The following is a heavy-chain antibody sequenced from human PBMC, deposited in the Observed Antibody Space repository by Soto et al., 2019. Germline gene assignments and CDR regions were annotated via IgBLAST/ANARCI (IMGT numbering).Heavy chain of an antibody. D-gene: IGHD6-13*01. CDR3: AKGDSSSWYLYYYYMDV. J-gene: IGHJ6*03. CDR1: GFTFSSYA. V-gene: IGHV3-23*01. Sequence: GGSLRLSCAASGFTFSSYAMSGGRQAPGKGLEWVSAISGSGGSTYYADSVKGRFTISRDNSKNTLYLQMNSLRAEDTAVYYCAKGDSSSWYLYYYYMDVWGKGTTVTVSS. CDR2: ISGSGGST.